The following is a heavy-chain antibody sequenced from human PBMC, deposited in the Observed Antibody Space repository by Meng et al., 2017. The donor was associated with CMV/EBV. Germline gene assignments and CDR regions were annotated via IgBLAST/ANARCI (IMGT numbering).Heavy chain of an antibody. CDR1: GFTFSSYD. Sequence: GESLKISCAASGFTFSSYDMHWVRQATGKGLEWVSAIGTAGDTYYPGSVKGRFTISRENAKNSLYLQMNSLRAGDTAVYYCARARYYDFWSGYYDPNYYYYGMDVWGQGTTVTVSS. CDR3: ARARYYDFWSGYYDPNYYYYGMDV. D-gene: IGHD3-3*01. J-gene: IGHJ6*02. V-gene: IGHV3-13*01. CDR2: IGTAGDT.